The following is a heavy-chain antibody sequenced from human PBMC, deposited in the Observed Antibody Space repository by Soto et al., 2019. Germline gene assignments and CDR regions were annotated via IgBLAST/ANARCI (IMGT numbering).Heavy chain of an antibody. Sequence: ETLSLTFTFSGGCISSYYCSWIRQPPEKGLEWIGYIYYSGSTNYNPSLKSRVTISVDTSKNQFSLKLSSVTAADTAVYYCARERYYYGSSVVDYWGQGTLVTVSS. D-gene: IGHD3-10*01. J-gene: IGHJ4*02. V-gene: IGHV4-59*01. CDR3: ARERYYYGSSVVDY. CDR1: GGCISSYY. CDR2: IYYSGST.